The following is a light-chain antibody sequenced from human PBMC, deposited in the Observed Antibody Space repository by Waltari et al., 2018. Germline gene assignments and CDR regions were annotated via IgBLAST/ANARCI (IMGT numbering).Light chain of an antibody. CDR2: DAS. CDR3: QQHDNLPLT. V-gene: IGKV1-33*01. Sequence: DIQMTQSPSSLSAPIGDRVTITCQANEDINNYLNWYQQKPGKAPKLLIYDASNLQVGVPSRFSGGGSGTDFTFTISSLQPGDIATYYCQQHDNLPLTFGGGTKVEIK. CDR1: EDINNY. J-gene: IGKJ4*01.